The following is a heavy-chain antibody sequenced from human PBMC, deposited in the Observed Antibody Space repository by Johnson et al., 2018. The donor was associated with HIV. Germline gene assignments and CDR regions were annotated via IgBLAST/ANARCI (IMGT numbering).Heavy chain of an antibody. CDR1: GFKLYEYD. J-gene: IGHJ3*02. CDR3: ARAMYYFDTSGYLIRPRAFDI. V-gene: IGHV3-20*04. Sequence: VQLVESGGDVVRPGGSLRISCVASGFKLYEYDVSWVRQVPGKGLEWVSGINWSGGGTAYADSVKGRFTVSSDNAKNSLYLQMNSLSAENTALYYCARAMYYFDTSGYLIRPRAFDIWGQGTVVTVSS. CDR2: INWSGGGT. D-gene: IGHD3-22*01.